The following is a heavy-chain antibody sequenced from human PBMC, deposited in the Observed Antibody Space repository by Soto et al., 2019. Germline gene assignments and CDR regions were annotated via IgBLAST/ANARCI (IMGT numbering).Heavy chain of an antibody. D-gene: IGHD3-3*01. Sequence: EVKLLESGGGLAQPGGSLRLSCVGSGFTFDSYAISWVRQAPGERLQWIAAISGSADGTDYAHSVRGRFTISRDNAKKTVILQMDSLRVEDTAVYFCAKGTVGGYSFWSGYYSDGLDVWGQGTLVSVS. J-gene: IGHJ3*01. CDR3: AKGTVGGYSFWSGYYSDGLDV. CDR1: GFTFDSYA. V-gene: IGHV3-23*01. CDR2: ISGSADGT.